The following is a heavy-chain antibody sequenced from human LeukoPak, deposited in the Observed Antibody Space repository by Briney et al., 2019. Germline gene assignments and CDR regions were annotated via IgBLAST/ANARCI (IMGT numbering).Heavy chain of an antibody. Sequence: GGSLRLSCAASGFTFSSHTMSWVRQAPGKGLEWVSGISGSGVNTYYANSVKGRFTISRDKFMNTLYLQMNSLRAEDTAVYFCARGRGLPVRPPNEGFLDYWGRGTLVTVSS. V-gene: IGHV3-23*01. D-gene: IGHD6-6*01. CDR1: GFTFSSHT. J-gene: IGHJ4*02. CDR3: ARGRGLPVRPPNEGFLDY. CDR2: ISGSGVNT.